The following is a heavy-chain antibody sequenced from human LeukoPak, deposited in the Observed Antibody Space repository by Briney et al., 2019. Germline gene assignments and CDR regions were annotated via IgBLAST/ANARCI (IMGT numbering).Heavy chain of an antibody. Sequence: GGSLRLSCAASGFTFNVYSMNWVRQAPGKGLEWVSFISSSLDSSMYYADSVKGRFSISRDNAKNSLFLQMNSLRAGDTAVYYCAREKASTTGTTDYDYWGQGTLVTVSS. V-gene: IGHV3-48*04. CDR1: GFTFNVYS. J-gene: IGHJ4*02. D-gene: IGHD1-1*01. CDR3: AREKASTTGTTDYDY. CDR2: ISSSLDSSM.